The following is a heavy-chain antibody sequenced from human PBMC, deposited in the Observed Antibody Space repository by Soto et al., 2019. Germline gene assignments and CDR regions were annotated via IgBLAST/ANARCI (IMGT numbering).Heavy chain of an antibody. V-gene: IGHV3-23*01. Sequence: PGVSLRLSCAASGFTFSSYAMSWVRQAPGKGLEWVSAISGSGGSTYYADSVKGRFTISRDNSKNTLYLQMNSLRAEDTAVYYCAKDYSTGIAAPGTEVTPFDPWGQRTLVTVSS. CDR1: GFTFSSYA. CDR3: AKDYSTGIAAPGTEVTPFDP. CDR2: ISGSGGST. D-gene: IGHD6-13*01. J-gene: IGHJ5*02.